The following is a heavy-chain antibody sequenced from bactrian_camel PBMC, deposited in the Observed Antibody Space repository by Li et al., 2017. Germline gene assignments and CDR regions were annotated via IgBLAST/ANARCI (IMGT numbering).Heavy chain of an antibody. CDR2: IRRGGTA. V-gene: IGHV3S55*01. Sequence: HVQLVESGGGSVQAGGSLRLSCEVSGVTQCVGWFRQAPGGEPEGVAAIRRGGTASYADSVKGRFTVSGGTTKNTLYLQIDNLTPEDTGTYYCAVGQRMSGDHEPPCTHHTPFANWGQGTQVTVS. CDR1: GVTQCV. D-gene: IGHD4*01. CDR3: AVGQRMSGDHEPPCTHHTPFAN. J-gene: IGHJ4*01.